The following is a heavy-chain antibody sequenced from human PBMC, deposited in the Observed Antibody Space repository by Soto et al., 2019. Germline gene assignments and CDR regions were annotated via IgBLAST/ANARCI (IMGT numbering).Heavy chain of an antibody. Sequence: QLHLQESGSGLVKPSQTLSLTCAVSGGSISSDAYSWSWIRQPPGKGLEWIGYIYHSGSTYYNPSLESRVTISVDGSNTQFSLKLNSVTAADTAVYYCARAQQQLFDGSWFDPWGQGTLVTVSS. CDR2: IYHSGST. CDR3: ARAQQQLFDGSWFDP. CDR1: GGSISSDAYS. V-gene: IGHV4-30-2*01. D-gene: IGHD6-13*01. J-gene: IGHJ5*02.